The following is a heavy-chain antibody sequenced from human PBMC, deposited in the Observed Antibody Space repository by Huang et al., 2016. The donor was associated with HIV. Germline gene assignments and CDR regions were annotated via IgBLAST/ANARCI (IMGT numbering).Heavy chain of an antibody. CDR3: ARGRGSSWSLFDT. CDR1: GESLSDFF. Sequence: QVQLEQWGARLLKPSETLSLTCAVYGESLSDFFGSWIRQPPGKGLEWFGEVNQSGRTNDNPSLKSRVTIAVDTSKKQFSLKLKSVTAADTSMYYCARGRGSSWSLFDTWGQGSLVTVFS. J-gene: IGHJ4*02. V-gene: IGHV4-34*02. D-gene: IGHD6-13*01. CDR2: VNQSGRT.